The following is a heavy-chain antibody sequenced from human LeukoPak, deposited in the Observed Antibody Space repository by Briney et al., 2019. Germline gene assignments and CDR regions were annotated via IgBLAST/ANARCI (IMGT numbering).Heavy chain of an antibody. CDR1: GFTVSSNY. CDR3: ARDSIAAAGYHPHYYYYMDV. V-gene: IGHV3-53*01. J-gene: IGHJ6*03. Sequence: GGSLRLSCAASGFTVSSNYMSWVRQAPGKGLEWASVIYSGGSTYYADSVKGRFTISRDNSKNTLYLQMNSLRAEDTAVYYCARDSIAAAGYHPHYYYYMDVWGKGTTVTVSS. CDR2: IYSGGST. D-gene: IGHD6-13*01.